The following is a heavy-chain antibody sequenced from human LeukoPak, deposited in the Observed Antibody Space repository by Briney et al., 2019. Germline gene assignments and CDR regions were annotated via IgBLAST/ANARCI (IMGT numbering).Heavy chain of an antibody. CDR3: ARGGAPGSYFDY. V-gene: IGHV3-7*01. CDR2: IKQDGSEK. Sequence: GGSLRLSCAASGVTFETYWMSWVRQAPGRGLEWVANIKQDGSEKHYADSVQGRFTISRDNAKNSLLLQMNSLRAEDTAVYYCARGGAPGSYFDYWGQGTLVTVSS. D-gene: IGHD3-10*01. J-gene: IGHJ4*02. CDR1: GVTFETYW.